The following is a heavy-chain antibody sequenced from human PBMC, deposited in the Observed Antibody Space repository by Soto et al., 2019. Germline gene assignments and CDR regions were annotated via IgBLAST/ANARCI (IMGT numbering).Heavy chain of an antibody. V-gene: IGHV3-23*01. Sequence: SLRLSCAASGLTFNSYAMNWVRQAPGKGLAWVSAIGTDGNTYYANSVKGRFTISRDNSRTTLYLQMNSLRVEDTALYYCVRKYPGTRPFDYWGQGTLVTVSS. D-gene: IGHD2-2*01. CDR2: IGTDGNT. J-gene: IGHJ4*01. CDR1: GLTFNSYA. CDR3: VRKYPGTRPFDY.